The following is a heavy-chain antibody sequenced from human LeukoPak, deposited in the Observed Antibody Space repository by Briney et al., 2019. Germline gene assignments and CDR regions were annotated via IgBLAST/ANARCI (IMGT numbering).Heavy chain of an antibody. CDR2: INTGNGNT. Sequence: GASVKVSCKASGYTFTTYAINWVRQAPGQGLEWMGWINTGNGNTKYSQKFQGRVTITRDTSASTAYMELSGLRSEDTAVYYCARWGCNSISCLFDYWGQGTLVTVSS. D-gene: IGHD3-3*02. V-gene: IGHV1-3*04. CDR1: GYTFTTYA. CDR3: ARWGCNSISCLFDY. J-gene: IGHJ4*02.